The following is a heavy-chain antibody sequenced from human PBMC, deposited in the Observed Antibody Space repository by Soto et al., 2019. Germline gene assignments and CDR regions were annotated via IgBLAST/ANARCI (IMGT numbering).Heavy chain of an antibody. D-gene: IGHD6-19*01. CDR2: LDQSGGT. Sequence: SETLSLTCAVVGDSLRGQSWNWIRQSPGKGLEWIGELDQSGGTNYNPSLKSRAIISDDTSKNQFSLTLTSVTAADTAVYYCARGDSSGWSGESLDVWGQGTPVTVSS. CDR1: GDSLRGQS. J-gene: IGHJ6*02. V-gene: IGHV4-34*01. CDR3: ARGDSSGWSGESLDV.